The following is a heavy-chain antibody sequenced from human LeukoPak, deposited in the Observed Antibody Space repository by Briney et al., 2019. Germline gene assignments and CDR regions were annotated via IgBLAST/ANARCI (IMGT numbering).Heavy chain of an antibody. CDR3: AREGLSGSYF. V-gene: IGHV4-39*07. J-gene: IGHJ4*02. D-gene: IGHD1-26*01. CDR2: IYYSGST. CDR1: GGSISSSSYY. Sequence: SETLSLTCTVSGGSISSSSYYWGWIRQPPGKGLEWIVSIYYSGSTYYNPSLNSRVTISVDTSKNQFSLKLSSVTAADTAVYYCAREGLSGSYFSGQGTLVTVSS.